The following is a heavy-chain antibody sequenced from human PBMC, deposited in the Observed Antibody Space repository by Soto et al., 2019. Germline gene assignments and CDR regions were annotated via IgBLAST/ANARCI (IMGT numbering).Heavy chain of an antibody. CDR1: GFTFGDHG. J-gene: IGHJ6*02. Sequence: VQLVESGGGGVQPGRSLRLSCAASGFTFGDHGMHWVRQAPGKGLEWVAVISFDAKNKKYVDSVEGRFTISRDNPHNRLYLQMDSLSGDDTGVYYCARECVETTYSYYGMDVWGPGTTVTVSS. V-gene: IGHV3-30*03. CDR2: ISFDAKNK. D-gene: IGHD5-18*01. CDR3: ARECVETTYSYYGMDV.